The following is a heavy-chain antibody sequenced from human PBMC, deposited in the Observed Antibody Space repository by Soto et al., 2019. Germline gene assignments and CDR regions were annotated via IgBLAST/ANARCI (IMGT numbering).Heavy chain of an antibody. CDR3: VRGAGIAAAGTGWFDP. D-gene: IGHD6-13*01. Sequence: QVQLQQWGAGLLKPSETLSLTCAVYGWSFSGYYWSWIRQPPGKGLEWIGEINHSGSTNYNPSLKSRVTISLDTSKNQFSLKLSAVAAADTAVYYCVRGAGIAAAGTGWFDPWGQGTLITVSS. J-gene: IGHJ5*02. CDR2: INHSGST. V-gene: IGHV4-34*01. CDR1: GWSFSGYY.